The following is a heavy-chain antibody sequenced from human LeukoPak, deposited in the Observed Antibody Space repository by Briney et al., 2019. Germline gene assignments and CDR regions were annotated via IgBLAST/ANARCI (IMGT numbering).Heavy chain of an antibody. D-gene: IGHD2-21*02. CDR1: GYTFTSYY. V-gene: IGHV1-46*01. Sequence: ASVKLSCKASGYTFTSYYVHWMRQAPGQGLEWMGIINPSGGSTSYAQKFQGRVTMTRDTSTSTVYMELSSLRSEDTAVYYCALLYCGGDCYTDYWGQGTLVTVSS. J-gene: IGHJ4*02. CDR3: ALLYCGGDCYTDY. CDR2: INPSGGST.